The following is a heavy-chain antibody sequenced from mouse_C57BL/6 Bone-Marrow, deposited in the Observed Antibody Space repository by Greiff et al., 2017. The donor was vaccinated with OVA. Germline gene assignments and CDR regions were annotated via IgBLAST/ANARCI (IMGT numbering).Heavy chain of an antibody. CDR1: GFTFSSYA. Sequence: EVKLMESGGGLVKPGGSLKLSCAASGFTFSSYAMSWVRQTPEKRLEWVATISDGGSYTYYTDNVKGRFTISRDKAKNNLDLTMCHLKSEVTAVYYGARGDFFITTVVDFDYWGQGTTLTVSS. CDR2: ISDGGSYT. V-gene: IGHV5-4*03. D-gene: IGHD1-1*01. CDR3: ARGDFFITTVVDFDY. J-gene: IGHJ2*01.